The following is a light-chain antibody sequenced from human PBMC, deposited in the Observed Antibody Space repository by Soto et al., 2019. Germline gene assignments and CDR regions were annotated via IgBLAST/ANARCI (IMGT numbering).Light chain of an antibody. Sequence: EIVMTQSPATLSVSPGERATLSCRASQSVSSNLAWYQQKPGQAPRLLMYGASTRASGIAARFSGSGSGTEFTLNISSLQSEDFAIYYCQQYNSWPSFRQGTKVEI. CDR3: QQYNSWPS. CDR1: QSVSSN. J-gene: IGKJ1*01. CDR2: GAS. V-gene: IGKV3-15*01.